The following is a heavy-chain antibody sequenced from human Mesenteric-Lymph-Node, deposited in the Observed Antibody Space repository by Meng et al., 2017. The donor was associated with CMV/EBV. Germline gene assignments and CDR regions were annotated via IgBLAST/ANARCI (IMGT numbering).Heavy chain of an antibody. CDR1: FSDYY. CDR2: IHHSGST. J-gene: IGHJ5*02. D-gene: IGHD3-10*01. CDR3: ARVGMLRGESRVNGFDP. Sequence: FSDYYMSWIRQSPGKGLEWLGEIHHSGSTNYNPSLKSRISISLDTSKNQFSLKLSSATAADTAVYYCARVGMLRGESRVNGFDPWGQGTLVTVSS. V-gene: IGHV4-34*01.